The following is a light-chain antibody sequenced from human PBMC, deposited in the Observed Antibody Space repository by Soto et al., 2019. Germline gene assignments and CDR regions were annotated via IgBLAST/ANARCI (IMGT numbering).Light chain of an antibody. J-gene: IGKJ5*01. V-gene: IGKV3-20*01. CDR3: QQYGSSRAT. Sequence: EIVMTQSPATLSVSPGERATLSCRASQSVSSNLAWHQQKPGQAPRLLIYGASSRATGISDRFSGSGSGTDFTLTISRLEPEDFAVYYCQQYGSSRATFGQGTRLEIK. CDR2: GAS. CDR1: QSVSSN.